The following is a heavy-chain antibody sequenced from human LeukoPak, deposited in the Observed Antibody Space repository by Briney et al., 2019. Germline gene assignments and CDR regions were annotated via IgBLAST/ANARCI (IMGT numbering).Heavy chain of an antibody. Sequence: SPSETLSLTCTVSGGSISSDNYSWSWIRQPAGKGLEWIGRVYTSGSTNYNPSLKSRVTISVDTSKNQFSLRLSSVIVADTAVYYCARAMSGYSFDYWGQGTLVTVSS. CDR1: GGSISSDNYS. D-gene: IGHD3-3*01. J-gene: IGHJ4*02. CDR3: ARAMSGYSFDY. CDR2: VYTSGST. V-gene: IGHV4-61*02.